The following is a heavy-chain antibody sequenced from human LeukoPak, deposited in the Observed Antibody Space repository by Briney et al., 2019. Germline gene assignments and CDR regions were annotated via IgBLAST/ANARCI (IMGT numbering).Heavy chain of an antibody. Sequence: ASVKVSCKASGYTFSSYGVTWARQAPGQRPEWMGWISPYNGNTNYAQKLQGRVTMTTDTSTNTAYMELWSLRSDDTAVYYCARHYDGSGSTLDYWGQGTLVTVSS. CDR2: ISPYNGNT. CDR1: GYTFSSYG. J-gene: IGHJ4*02. V-gene: IGHV1-18*01. CDR3: ARHYDGSGSTLDY. D-gene: IGHD3-22*01.